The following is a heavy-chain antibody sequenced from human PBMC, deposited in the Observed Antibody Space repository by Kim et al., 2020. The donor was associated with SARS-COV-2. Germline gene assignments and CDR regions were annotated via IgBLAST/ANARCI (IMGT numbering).Heavy chain of an antibody. J-gene: IGHJ4*02. V-gene: IGHV4-39*01. D-gene: IGHD3-10*01. CDR3: ARHQITMVRGVYVPFDY. CDR1: GGSISSSSYY. CDR2: IYYSGST. Sequence: SETLSLTCTVSGGSISSSSYYWGWIRQPPGKGLEWIGSIYYSGSTYYNPSLKSRVTISVDTSKNQFSLKLSSVTAADTAVYYCARHQITMVRGVYVPFDYWGQGTLVTVSS.